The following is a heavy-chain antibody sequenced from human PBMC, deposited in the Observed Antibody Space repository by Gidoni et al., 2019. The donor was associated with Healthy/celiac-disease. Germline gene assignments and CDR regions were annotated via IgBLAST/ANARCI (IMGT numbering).Heavy chain of an antibody. D-gene: IGHD3-3*01. Sequence: EVQLVESGGGLVKPGGSLRLSCAASGLTFSNAWMSWVRQAPGKGLEWVGRIKSKTDGGTTDYAAPVKGRFTISRDDSKNTLYLQMNSLKTEDTAVYYCTTDLPVLRFLEWSQNYYGMDVWGQGTTVTVSS. CDR3: TTDLPVLRFLEWSQNYYGMDV. CDR1: GLTFSNAW. V-gene: IGHV3-15*01. J-gene: IGHJ6*02. CDR2: IKSKTDGGTT.